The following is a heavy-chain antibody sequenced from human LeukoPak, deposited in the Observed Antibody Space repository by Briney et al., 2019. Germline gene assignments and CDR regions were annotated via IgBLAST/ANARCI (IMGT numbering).Heavy chain of an antibody. CDR2: INHSGST. V-gene: IGHV4-34*01. CDR1: GGSFNDYS. D-gene: IGHD3-22*01. Sequence: PSETLSLTCSVHGGSFNDYSWTWIRQSPGKGLEWIGEINHSGSTTYNPSLKSRFTMSVDTSKNQFSLKLSSVTAADTAVYYCARVDPPYYYDSSGSGYPWGQGTLVTVSS. CDR3: ARVDPPYYYDSSGSGYP. J-gene: IGHJ5*02.